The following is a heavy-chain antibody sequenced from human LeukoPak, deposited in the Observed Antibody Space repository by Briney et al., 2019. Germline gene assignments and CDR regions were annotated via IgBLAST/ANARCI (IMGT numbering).Heavy chain of an antibody. Sequence: ASVKVSCKASGYTFTSYGISWVRQAPGQGLEWMGGIIPIFGTANYAQKFQGRVTITADKSTSTAYMELSSLRSEDTAVYYCATSSTAMAANYYYYMDVWGKGTTVTVSS. V-gene: IGHV1-69*06. CDR1: GYTFTSYG. J-gene: IGHJ6*03. D-gene: IGHD5-18*01. CDR2: IIPIFGTA. CDR3: ATSSTAMAANYYYYMDV.